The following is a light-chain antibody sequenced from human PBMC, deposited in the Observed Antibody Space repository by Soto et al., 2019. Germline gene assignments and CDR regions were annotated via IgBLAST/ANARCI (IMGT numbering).Light chain of an antibody. CDR1: SSNIGNNY. CDR3: GTWYTSLIHV. Sequence: QSVLTQPPSVSAAPGQKVTISCSGSSSNIGNNYVSWYQQLPGTAPKLFIYENNKRPSGIPDRFSGSKSGTSATLGITGLQTGDVTDNYCGTWYTSLIHVSGTGTKVNV. J-gene: IGLJ1*01. CDR2: ENN. V-gene: IGLV1-51*02.